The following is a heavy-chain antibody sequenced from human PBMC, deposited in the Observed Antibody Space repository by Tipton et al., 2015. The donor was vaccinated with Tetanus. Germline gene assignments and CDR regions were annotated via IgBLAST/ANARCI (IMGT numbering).Heavy chain of an antibody. CDR3: ARTPDYYYGMDV. CDR1: GDSFTGFY. CDR2: INHRGGI. J-gene: IGHJ6*02. V-gene: IGHV4-34*01. Sequence: TLSLTCAVSGDSFTGFYWHWIRQPPGKGLEWIGEINHRGGISYNPSLKSRVTISVDTSKNQFSLNMGSVTAADTAVYFCARTPDYYYGMDVWGQGTTVTVSS.